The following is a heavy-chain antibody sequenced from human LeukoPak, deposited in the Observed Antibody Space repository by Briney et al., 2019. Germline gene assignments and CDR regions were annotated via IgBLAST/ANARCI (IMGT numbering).Heavy chain of an antibody. V-gene: IGHV3-11*04. D-gene: IGHD2/OR15-2a*01. CDR3: ATYYTPDY. Sequence: PGGSLRLSCAASGFTFSDYHMTWIRQAPGKGLEWVSYISPSGSIMYYADSVKGRFTISRDNARNSLYLQMNSLRAEDTAVYYCATYYTPDYWGQGTLVTVSS. J-gene: IGHJ4*02. CDR2: ISPSGSIM. CDR1: GFTFSDYH.